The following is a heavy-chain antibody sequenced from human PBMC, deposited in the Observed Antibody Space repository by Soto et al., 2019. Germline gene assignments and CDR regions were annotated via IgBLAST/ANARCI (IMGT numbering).Heavy chain of an antibody. V-gene: IGHV3-30*18. CDR1: GFTFSSYG. CDR3: AKTYDILTGTPYGMDV. D-gene: IGHD3-9*01. Sequence: QVQLVESGGGVVQPGRSLRLSCAASGFTFSSYGMHWVRQAPGKGLEWVAVISYDGSNKYYADSVKGRFTISRDNSKNTLYRQMNSLRAEDTAVYYCAKTYDILTGTPYGMDVWGQGTTVTVSS. J-gene: IGHJ6*02. CDR2: ISYDGSNK.